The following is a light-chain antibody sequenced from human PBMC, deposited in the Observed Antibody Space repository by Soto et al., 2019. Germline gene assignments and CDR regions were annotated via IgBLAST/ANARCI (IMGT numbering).Light chain of an antibody. J-gene: IGKJ5*01. CDR1: QDIRGA. CDR2: DVS. V-gene: IGKV1-13*02. Sequence: AIQLTQSPSSLSASVGDRVTITCRASQDIRGALAWYQQKPGKAPKILLYDVSTLESGFPSRFRGSGSGTDFSLTISSLQPVDFATYYCQQFNSYPVTFGQGTRLEIK. CDR3: QQFNSYPVT.